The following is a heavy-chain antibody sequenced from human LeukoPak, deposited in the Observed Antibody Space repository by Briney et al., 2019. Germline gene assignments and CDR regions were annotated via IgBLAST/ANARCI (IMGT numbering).Heavy chain of an antibody. J-gene: IGHJ4*02. CDR3: ARGQVTTVTKFDY. CDR1: GGTFSSYA. Sequence: ASVKVSCKASGGTFSSYAISWVRQAPGQGLEWMGGISAYNGNTNYAQKLQGRVTMTTDTSTSTAYMELRSLRSDDTAVYYCARGQVTTVTKFDYWGQGTLVTVSS. CDR2: ISAYNGNT. D-gene: IGHD4-17*01. V-gene: IGHV1-18*01.